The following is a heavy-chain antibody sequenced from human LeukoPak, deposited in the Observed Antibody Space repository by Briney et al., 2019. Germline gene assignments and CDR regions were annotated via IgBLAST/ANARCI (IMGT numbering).Heavy chain of an antibody. Sequence: SETLSLTCTVSGYSISSGYYWGWIRQPPGKGLEWIGSIYHNGSTYYNPSLKSRVTISVDTSKNQFSLKLSSVTAADTAVYYCARDTADYDYVWGSYRPYGFDYWGQGTLVTVSS. CDR2: IYHNGST. V-gene: IGHV4-38-2*02. CDR1: GYSISSGYY. CDR3: ARDTADYDYVWGSYRPYGFDY. J-gene: IGHJ4*02. D-gene: IGHD3-16*02.